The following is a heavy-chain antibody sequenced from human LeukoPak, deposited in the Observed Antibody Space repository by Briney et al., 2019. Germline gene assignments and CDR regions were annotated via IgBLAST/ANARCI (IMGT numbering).Heavy chain of an antibody. CDR1: VFTFSSYS. J-gene: IGHJ4*02. CDR3: ASQYSSGWSGQYYFDY. V-gene: IGHV3-23*01. CDR2: ISGSGGST. D-gene: IGHD6-19*01. Sequence: GGSLRLSCAASVFTFSSYSMSWVRQAPGKGLEWVSAISGSGGSTYYADFVKGRFTISRDNSKNTLYLQMNSLRAEDTAVYYCASQYSSGWSGQYYFDYWGQGTLVTVSS.